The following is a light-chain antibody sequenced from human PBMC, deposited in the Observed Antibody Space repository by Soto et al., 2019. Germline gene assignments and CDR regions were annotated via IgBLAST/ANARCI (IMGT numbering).Light chain of an antibody. CDR1: SSDIGSHNF. V-gene: IGLV2-23*02. Sequence: QSALTQPASVSGSPGQSITISCTGTSSDIGSHNFVSWYQQRPGKAPKLMIFEVTKRPSGVSNRFSASKSGNTASLTISGVQSEDEADYDCCSYAGTTTWGFGGGTKLTGL. J-gene: IGLJ3*02. CDR3: CSYAGTTTWG. CDR2: EVT.